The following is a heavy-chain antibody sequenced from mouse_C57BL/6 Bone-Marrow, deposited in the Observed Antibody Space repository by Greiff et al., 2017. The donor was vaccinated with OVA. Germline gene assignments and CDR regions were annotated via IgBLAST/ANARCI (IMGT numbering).Heavy chain of an antibody. CDR1: GYTFTSYW. D-gene: IGHD1-1*01. CDR2: IYPGSGST. V-gene: IGHV1-55*01. CDR3: AGITTVVEGAWFAY. Sequence: QVHVKQPGAELVKPGASVKLSCKASGYTFTSYWITWVKQRPGQGLEWIGDIYPGSGSTNYNEKFKSKATLTVDTSSSTAYMQLSSLTSEDSAVYYCAGITTVVEGAWFAYWGQGTLVTVSA. J-gene: IGHJ3*01.